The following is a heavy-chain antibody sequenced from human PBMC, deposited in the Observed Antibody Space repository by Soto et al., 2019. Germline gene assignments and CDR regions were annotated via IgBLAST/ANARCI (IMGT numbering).Heavy chain of an antibody. D-gene: IGHD7-27*01. CDR2: IYSGGST. V-gene: IGHV3-53*01. CDR3: ARDSANGAYYYYGMDV. Sequence: VRSLRLSCGASGFTVSSNYMSWVRQAPGKGLEWVSVIYSGGSTYYADSVKGRFTISRDNSKNTLYLQMNSLRAEDTAVYYCARDSANGAYYYYGMDVWGQGTTVTVSS. CDR1: GFTVSSNY. J-gene: IGHJ6*02.